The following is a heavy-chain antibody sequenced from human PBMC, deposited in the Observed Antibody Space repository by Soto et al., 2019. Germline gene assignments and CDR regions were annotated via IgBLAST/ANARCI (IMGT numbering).Heavy chain of an antibody. D-gene: IGHD2-2*01. V-gene: IGHV3-49*03. CDR2: IRSKADVGTT. Sequence: GGSLTPSGTASVFTFADYAISWFRPAPGKGLAWGGFIRSKADVGTTQYAASVKGRFTISRDDSKSIAYLQMNSLKTEDTAVYYCTRQLDCSSTSCLDYYYNGMDVWGQGTTVTVSS. J-gene: IGHJ6*02. CDR3: TRQLDCSSTSCLDYYYNGMDV. CDR1: VFTFADYA.